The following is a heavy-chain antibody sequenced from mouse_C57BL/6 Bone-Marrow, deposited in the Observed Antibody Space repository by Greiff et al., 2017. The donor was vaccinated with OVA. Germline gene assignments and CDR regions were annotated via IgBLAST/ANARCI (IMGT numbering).Heavy chain of an antibody. CDR3: ARPGYGSRRGCAY. Sequence: VQLQQSGAELARPGASVKLSCKASGYTFTSYGISWVKQRTGQGLEWIGEIYPRSGNTYYNEKFKGKATLTADKSSSTAYMELRSRTSEDSAVYFCARPGYGSRRGCAYWGQGTLVTVSA. J-gene: IGHJ3*01. V-gene: IGHV1-81*01. D-gene: IGHD1-1*01. CDR1: GYTFTSYG. CDR2: IYPRSGNT.